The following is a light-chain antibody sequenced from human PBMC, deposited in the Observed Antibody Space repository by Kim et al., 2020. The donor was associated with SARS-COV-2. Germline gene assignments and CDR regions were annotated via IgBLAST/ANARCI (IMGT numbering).Light chain of an antibody. CDR3: ISRDSTGNSYF. CDR1: SLKIYY. Sequence: ALEQTVRNTCQGGSLKIYYASWYKQRPGQAPVLVIYSENNRPSGIPDRFSGSSSGNTASLIITGAQAEDEADFFCISRDSTGNSYFFGTGTKVTVL. V-gene: IGLV3-19*01. J-gene: IGLJ1*01. CDR2: SEN.